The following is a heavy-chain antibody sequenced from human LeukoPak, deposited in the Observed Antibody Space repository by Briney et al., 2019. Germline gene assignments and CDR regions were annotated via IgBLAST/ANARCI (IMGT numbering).Heavy chain of an antibody. CDR3: AKSRWGYYDCGES. V-gene: IGHV3-23*03. CDR1: GFTFDDYG. J-gene: IGHJ5*02. Sequence: GGSLRLPCAASGFTFDDYGMSWVRQAPGKGLEWVSVIYSGGSTYYADSVKGRFTISRDNSKNTLYLQMNSLRAEDTAVYYCAKSRWGYYDCGESWGQGTLVTVSS. D-gene: IGHD3-22*01. CDR2: IYSGGST.